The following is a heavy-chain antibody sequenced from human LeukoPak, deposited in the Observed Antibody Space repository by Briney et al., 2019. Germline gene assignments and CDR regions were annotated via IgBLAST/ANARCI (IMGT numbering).Heavy chain of an antibody. CDR2: TTPIFGSA. D-gene: IGHD3-22*01. J-gene: IGHJ3*02. V-gene: IGHV1-69*05. CDR1: GGTFSNYA. CDR3: AGALFHYDSSGYDMGAYDI. Sequence: GASVKVACKASGGTFSNYALSWVRQAPGRGLEWMGGTTPIFGSAEYAQNFQGRVTVTTDESTSTAYMEMSSLRSGDTAVYYCAGALFHYDSSGYDMGAYDIWGQGTMVTVSS.